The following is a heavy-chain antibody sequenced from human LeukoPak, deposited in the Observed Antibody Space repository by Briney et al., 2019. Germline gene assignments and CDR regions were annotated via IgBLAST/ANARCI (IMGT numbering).Heavy chain of an antibody. Sequence: PSETLSLTCTVSGDSISSSSYYWGWIRQPPGKGLEWIGSIYYSGSTHYNPSLTSRVTISVDTSKNQFSLRLSSVTAADTAVYYCARDSSGYSSGWYYGGVDYWGQGTLVTVSS. V-gene: IGHV4-39*07. CDR1: GDSISSSSYY. D-gene: IGHD6-19*01. CDR2: IYYSGST. J-gene: IGHJ4*02. CDR3: ARDSSGYSSGWYYGGVDY.